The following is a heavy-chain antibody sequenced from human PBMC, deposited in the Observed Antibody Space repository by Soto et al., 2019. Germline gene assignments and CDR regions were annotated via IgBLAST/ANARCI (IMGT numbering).Heavy chain of an antibody. CDR2: IKQDGSEI. V-gene: IGHV3-7*01. Sequence: WGSLRLSCAASGFTFIRYWITLCRHSPFKWLEWVGNIKQDGSEIYYVDSVKGRFTISRDNAENSLYLQMNSLRAEDTAVYYCARDPVCSGGSCYDYWGQGTLVTVSS. J-gene: IGHJ4*02. CDR1: GFTFIRYW. CDR3: ARDPVCSGGSCYDY. D-gene: IGHD2-15*01.